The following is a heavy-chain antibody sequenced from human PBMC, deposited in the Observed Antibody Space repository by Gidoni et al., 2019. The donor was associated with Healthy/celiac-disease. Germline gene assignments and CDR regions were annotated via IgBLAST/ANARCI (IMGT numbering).Heavy chain of an antibody. D-gene: IGHD3-3*01. Sequence: VISYDGSNKYYADSVKGRFTISRDNSKNTLYLQMNSLRAEDTAVYYCAKELIYDFWSGTSHGFDYWGQGTLVTVSS. J-gene: IGHJ4*02. CDR2: ISYDGSNK. CDR3: AKELIYDFWSGTSHGFDY. V-gene: IGHV3-30*18.